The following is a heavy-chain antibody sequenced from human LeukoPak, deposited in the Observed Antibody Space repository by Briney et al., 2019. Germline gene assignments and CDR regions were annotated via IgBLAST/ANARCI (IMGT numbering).Heavy chain of an antibody. CDR1: GYTFTSYG. CDR3: ARTVAGNYDFDY. V-gene: IGHV1-18*03. J-gene: IGHJ4*02. CDR2: ISAYNGNT. Sequence: ASVKVSCKASGYTFTSYGISWVRQAPGQGLEWMGWISAYNGNTNYAQKLQGRVTMTTDTSTSTAYMELRSLRSEDMAVYYCARTVAGNYDFDYWGQGTLVTVSS. D-gene: IGHD6-19*01.